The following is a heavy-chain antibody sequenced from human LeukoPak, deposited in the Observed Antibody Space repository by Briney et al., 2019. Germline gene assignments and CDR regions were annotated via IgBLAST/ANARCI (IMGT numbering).Heavy chain of an antibody. Sequence: SVKVSCKASGGTFSSYAISWVRQAPGQGLEWMGGIIPIFGTANYAQKFQGRVTITADKSTSTAYMELSSLRSEDTAVYYCARGRDYYIHNNWFDPWGQGTLVTVSS. J-gene: IGHJ5*02. V-gene: IGHV1-69*06. CDR3: ARGRDYYIHNNWFDP. D-gene: IGHD1-26*01. CDR2: IIPIFGTA. CDR1: GGTFSSYA.